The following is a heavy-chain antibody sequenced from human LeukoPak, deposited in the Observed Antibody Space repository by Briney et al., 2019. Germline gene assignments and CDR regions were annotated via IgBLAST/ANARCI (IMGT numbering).Heavy chain of an antibody. J-gene: IGHJ4*02. CDR2: ISAYNGNT. V-gene: IGHV1-18*01. CDR1: GYTFTSYG. D-gene: IGHD3-22*01. CDR3: AREAYYDSSGYLASVFDY. Sequence: ASVKVSCKASGYTFTSYGISWVRQAPGQGLEWMGWISAYNGNTNYAQKLQGRVTMTTDTSTSTAYMELSSLRSEDTAVYYCAREAYYDSSGYLASVFDYWGQGTLVTVSS.